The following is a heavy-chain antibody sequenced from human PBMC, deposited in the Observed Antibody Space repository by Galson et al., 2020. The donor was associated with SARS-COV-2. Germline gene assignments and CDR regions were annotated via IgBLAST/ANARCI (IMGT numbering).Heavy chain of an antibody. CDR3: ARDNHKWSFDY. V-gene: IGHV1-46*01. J-gene: IGHJ4*02. D-gene: IGHD2-15*01. CDR2: IYPDGGSV. CDR1: GYTFSTYY. Sequence: ASVKVSCKASGYTFSTYYVHWVRQAPGQGLEWVGRIYPDGGSVIDAEKLRGRVTLTRDTSTSTVFMELSSLRSEDTAMYYCARDNHKWSFDYWGQGTLVTVSS.